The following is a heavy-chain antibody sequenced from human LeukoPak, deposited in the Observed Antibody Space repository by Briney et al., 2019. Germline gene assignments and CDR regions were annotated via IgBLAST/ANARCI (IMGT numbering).Heavy chain of an antibody. Sequence: GGSLRLSCAASGFTFRSYSMNWLRQAPGKGLEWVSTISSHAIYIYYADSVKGRFTISRDNSENSVYLQMDSLRADDTARYFCARDRGGSYSAIDYWGQGTLVTVSS. CDR3: ARDRGGSYSAIDY. CDR1: GFTFRSYS. CDR2: ISSHAIYI. J-gene: IGHJ4*02. V-gene: IGHV3-21*01. D-gene: IGHD1-26*01.